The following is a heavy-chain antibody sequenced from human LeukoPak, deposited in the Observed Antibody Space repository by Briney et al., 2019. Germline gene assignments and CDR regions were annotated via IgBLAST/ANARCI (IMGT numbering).Heavy chain of an antibody. V-gene: IGHV4-38-2*02. D-gene: IGHD3-10*01. CDR1: GYSISSGYY. CDR3: ARAMVRGVLDY. J-gene: IGHJ4*02. Sequence: SETLSLTCTVSGYSISSGYYWGWIRQPPGKGLEWIGSIYHSGSTYYNPSLKSRVTISVDTSKNQFSLKLSSVTAADTAVYYCARAMVRGVLDYWGQGTLVTVSS. CDR2: IYHSGST.